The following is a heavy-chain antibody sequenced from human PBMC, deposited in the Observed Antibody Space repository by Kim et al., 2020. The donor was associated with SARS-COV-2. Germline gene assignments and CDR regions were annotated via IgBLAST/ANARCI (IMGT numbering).Heavy chain of an antibody. J-gene: IGHJ6*02. CDR3: ARELGNYYYYGMDV. CDR1: GFTFSSYS. CDR2: ISSSSSYI. D-gene: IGHD3-10*01. V-gene: IGHV3-21*01. Sequence: GGSLRLSCAASGFTFSSYSMNWVRQAPGKGLEWVSSISSSSSYIYYADSVKGRFTISRDNAKNSLYLQMNSLRAEDTAVYYCARELGNYYYYGMDVWGQGTTVTVSS.